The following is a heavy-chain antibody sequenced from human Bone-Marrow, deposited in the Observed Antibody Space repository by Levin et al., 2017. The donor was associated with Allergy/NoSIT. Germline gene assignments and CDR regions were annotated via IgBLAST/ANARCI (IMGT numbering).Heavy chain of an antibody. CDR1: GDSFRSDY. Sequence: SQTLSLPCTVSGDSFRSDYCSWLRQPPGKGLEWIGYVSFSGSTNYNPSLKSRVTMSVDKSKNQFSLKLNSVTAADTAVYYCARDVSGYDFMDYWGQGTLVTVSS. CDR3: ARDVSGYDFMDY. CDR2: VSFSGST. D-gene: IGHD5-12*01. J-gene: IGHJ4*02. V-gene: IGHV4-59*01.